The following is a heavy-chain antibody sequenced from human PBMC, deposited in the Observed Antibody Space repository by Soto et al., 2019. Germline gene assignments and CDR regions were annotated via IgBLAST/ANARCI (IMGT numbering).Heavy chain of an antibody. V-gene: IGHV4-30-2*01. CDR2: VHHTGST. CDR3: ARTDVYNSQVDYFDS. D-gene: IGHD1-20*01. J-gene: IGHJ4*02. Sequence: LSLTCAVYGASISGGGNSWNCFRQPPGNGLAWIGYVHHTGSTYYTPSLKSRVTISLDRSKNQFSLKLTCVTAADTAGYYCARTDVYNSQVDYFDSWGQGALVTVSP. CDR1: GASISGGGNS.